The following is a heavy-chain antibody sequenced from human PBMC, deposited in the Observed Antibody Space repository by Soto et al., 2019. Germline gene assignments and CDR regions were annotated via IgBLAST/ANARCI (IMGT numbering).Heavy chain of an antibody. CDR2: IYYSGST. CDR1: GGSISSYY. Sequence: SETLSLTCTVSGGSISSYYWSWIRQPPGKGLEWIGYIYYSGSTNYNPSLKSRVTISVDTSKNQFSLKLSSVTAADTAVYYCARGLPTSHQNYYYYYMDVWGKGTTVTVSS. J-gene: IGHJ6*03. CDR3: ARGLPTSHQNYYYYYMDV. D-gene: IGHD2-2*01. V-gene: IGHV4-59*01.